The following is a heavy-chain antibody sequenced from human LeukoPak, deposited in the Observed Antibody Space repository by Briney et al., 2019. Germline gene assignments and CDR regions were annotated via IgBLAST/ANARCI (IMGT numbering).Heavy chain of an antibody. CDR1: GGTFSSYA. V-gene: IGHV1-69*06. CDR3: ARVQYYYDSSGYGDDAFDI. CDR2: IIPIFGTA. J-gene: IGHJ3*02. Sequence: SVKVSCKASGGTFSSYAISWVRQAPGQGLEWMGGIIPIFGTANYAQKFQGRVTITAGKSTSTAYMELSSLRSEDTAVYYCARVQYYYDSSGYGDDAFDIWGQGTMVTVS. D-gene: IGHD3-22*01.